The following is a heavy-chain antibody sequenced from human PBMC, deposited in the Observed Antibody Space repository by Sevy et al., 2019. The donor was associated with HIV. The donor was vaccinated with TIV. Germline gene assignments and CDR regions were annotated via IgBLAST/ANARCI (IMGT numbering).Heavy chain of an antibody. CDR3: ARSGYSGYAFDY. J-gene: IGHJ4*02. CDR1: GNNFNSYW. D-gene: IGHD5-12*01. Sequence: GESLKISCKGFGNNFNSYWIGWVRQMPGKGLDLMGFIYPSDSDTRYSPPFQGQVTISADKSISTAYLQWSSLKASDTAIYYCARSGYSGYAFDYWGQGTLVTVSS. CDR2: IYPSDSDT. V-gene: IGHV5-51*01.